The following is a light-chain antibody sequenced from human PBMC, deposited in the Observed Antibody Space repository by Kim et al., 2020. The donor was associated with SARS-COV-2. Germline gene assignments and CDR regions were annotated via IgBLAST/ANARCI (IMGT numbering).Light chain of an antibody. Sequence: GSGGDRVTITCRASQGISNYLAWYQQKPGKVPKLLIYAASALRSGVPSRFSGSGSGTDFTLTITSLQPEDVAVYYCQQCKGAPWTFGHGTKVDIK. V-gene: IGKV1-27*01. CDR2: AAS. CDR1: QGISNY. CDR3: QQCKGAPWT. J-gene: IGKJ1*01.